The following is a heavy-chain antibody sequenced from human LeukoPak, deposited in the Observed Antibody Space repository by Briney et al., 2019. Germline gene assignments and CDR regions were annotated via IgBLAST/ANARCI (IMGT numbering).Heavy chain of an antibody. CDR2: ASYYVGKQ. D-gene: IGHD1-1*01. V-gene: IGHV3-23*01. CDR1: GFTFSDYA. J-gene: IGHJ4*02. CDR3: AKAGIGADGAGFLCEY. Sequence: GGSLRLSCAASGFTFSDYAMSWVRQAPGKGLVWVSTASYYVGKQYHADSVRDRFTVSRDNSRNTVSLQMSSLRVEDTGIYYCAKAGIGADGAGFLCEYWGQGTLVTVSS.